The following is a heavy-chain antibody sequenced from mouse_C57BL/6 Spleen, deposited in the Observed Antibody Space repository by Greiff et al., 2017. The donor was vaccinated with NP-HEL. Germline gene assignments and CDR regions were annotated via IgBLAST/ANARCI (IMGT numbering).Heavy chain of an antibody. CDR2: ISYDGSN. V-gene: IGHV3-6*01. CDR3: ARHLRDY. CDR1: GYSITSGYY. Sequence: EVQLQQSGPGLVKPSQSLSLTCSVTGYSITSGYYWNWIRQFPGNKLEWMGYISYDGSNNYNPSLKNRISITRDTSKNQFFLKLNSVTTEDTATYYCARHLRDYWGQGTTLTVSS. J-gene: IGHJ2*01.